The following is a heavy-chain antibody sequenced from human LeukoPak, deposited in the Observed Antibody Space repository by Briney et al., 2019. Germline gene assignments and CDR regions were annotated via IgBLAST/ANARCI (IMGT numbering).Heavy chain of an antibody. J-gene: IGHJ3*02. Sequence: PGRSVRLSCTASGFTFGDYAMSWVRQAPGKGLEWVGFIRSKAYGGTTEYAASVKGRFTISRDDSKSIAYLQMNSLKTEDTAVYYCTRVAVQMTTVTPVAFDIWGQGTLFTVSS. D-gene: IGHD4-17*01. CDR1: GFTFGDYA. V-gene: IGHV3-49*04. CDR2: IRSKAYGGTT. CDR3: TRVAVQMTTVTPVAFDI.